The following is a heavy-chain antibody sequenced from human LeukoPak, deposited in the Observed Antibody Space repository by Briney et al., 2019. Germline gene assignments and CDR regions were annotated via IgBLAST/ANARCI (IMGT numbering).Heavy chain of an antibody. CDR1: GYTFTGYY. J-gene: IGHJ3*02. D-gene: IGHD3-22*01. CDR3: ARSITMIVVVTAKWNDAFDI. Sequence: ASVKVSCKASGYTFTGYYMHWVRQAPGQGLERMGWINPNSGGTNYAQKFQGRVTMTRDTSISTAYMALSRLRSDDTAVYYCARSITMIVVVTAKWNDAFDIWGQGTMVTVSS. V-gene: IGHV1-2*02. CDR2: INPNSGGT.